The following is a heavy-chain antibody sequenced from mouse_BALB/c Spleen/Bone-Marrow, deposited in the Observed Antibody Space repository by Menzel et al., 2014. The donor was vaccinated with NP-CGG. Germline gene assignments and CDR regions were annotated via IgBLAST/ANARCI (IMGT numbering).Heavy chain of an antibody. V-gene: IGHV7-3*02. Sequence: DVQGVESGGGSVQPGGSLRLSCATSGFTFTDYYMSWVRQPPGKALEWLGFIRNKANGYTTEYSASVKGRFTISRDNSQRILYLQMNTLRAEDSATYYCARDENVGIYWYFDVWGAGTTVIVSS. CDR2: IRNKANGYTT. CDR3: ARDENVGIYWYFDV. J-gene: IGHJ1*01. CDR1: GFTFTDYY.